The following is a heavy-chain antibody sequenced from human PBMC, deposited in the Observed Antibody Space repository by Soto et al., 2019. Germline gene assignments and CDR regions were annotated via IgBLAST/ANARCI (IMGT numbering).Heavy chain of an antibody. D-gene: IGHD3-22*01. V-gene: IGHV1-18*01. CDR1: GYTFTNYG. CDR2: TSAYNGTT. J-gene: IGHJ4*02. CDR3: VRVRQYFYDSSAYPGFDS. Sequence: QVQLVHSGAEVKKPGASVKVSCKASGYTFTNYGFSWVRQAPGQGLEWMGWTSAYNGTTKYAPKLQSRVTLTTDTDPTASYMELMGLRSTDTAVYYWVRVRQYFYDSSAYPGFDSWGQGTLVSVSS.